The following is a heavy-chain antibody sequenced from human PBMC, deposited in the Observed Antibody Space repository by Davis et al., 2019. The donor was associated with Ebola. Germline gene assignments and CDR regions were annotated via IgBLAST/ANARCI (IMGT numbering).Heavy chain of an antibody. V-gene: IGHV4-39*01. CDR3: ARQSGWYSPGAAFDY. J-gene: IGHJ4*02. Sequence: SETLSLTCTVSGGPIISSSSYWGWIRQPPRKGLEWIGSIYYSGITYYNPSLKSRVTISVDTSKNQFSLKLRSVTAADTAVYYCARQSGWYSPGAAFDYWGQGTLVTVSS. CDR2: IYYSGIT. D-gene: IGHD6-19*01. CDR1: GGPIISSSSY.